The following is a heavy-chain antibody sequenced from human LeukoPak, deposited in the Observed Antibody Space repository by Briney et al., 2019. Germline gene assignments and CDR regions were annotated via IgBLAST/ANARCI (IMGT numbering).Heavy chain of an antibody. CDR2: MNPNSGNT. CDR1: GYTFTSYD. CDR3: ARGGPRGDSCDY. V-gene: IGHV1-8*01. Sequence: GAPVKVSCKASGYTFTSYDINWVRQATGQGLEWMGLMNPNSGNTGYAQKCQGRVTMTRNTSISTAYMELSSLRSEDTAVYYCARGGPRGDSCDYWGQGTLVTVSS. D-gene: IGHD2-15*01. J-gene: IGHJ4*02.